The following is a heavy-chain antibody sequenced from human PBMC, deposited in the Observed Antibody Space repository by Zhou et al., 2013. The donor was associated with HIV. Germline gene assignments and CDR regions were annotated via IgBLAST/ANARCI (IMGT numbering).Heavy chain of an antibody. V-gene: IGHV1-2*02. Sequence: QVQLVQSGAEVKKPGASVKVSCKASRYTFIDYYMHWVRQAPGQGLEWMGWILPNTDATKYAPRFQGRVTMTRDTSISTIYMELRGLRSDDTALYFCASYGPGYNWMYSWGQGTLVTVSS. CDR2: ILPNTDAT. J-gene: IGHJ4*02. CDR3: ASYGPGYNWMYS. CDR1: RYTFIDYY. D-gene: IGHD1-20*01.